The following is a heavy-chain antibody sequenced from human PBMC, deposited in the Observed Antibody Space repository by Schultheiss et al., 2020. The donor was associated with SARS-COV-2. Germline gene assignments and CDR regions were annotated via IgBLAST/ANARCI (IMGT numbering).Heavy chain of an antibody. J-gene: IGHJ5*02. V-gene: IGHV3-23*01. CDR3: AKGKDDGSFNELHL. Sequence: GESLKISCAASGFIFRTYGMSWVRHSPGKGLEWVSSIRGSGSRTYYADSVKGRFAISRDDSQSTLYLQMSSLRADDTAVYYCAKGKDDGSFNELHLWGQGTLVTVSS. CDR2: IRGSGSRT. CDR1: GFIFRTYG. D-gene: IGHD1-26*01.